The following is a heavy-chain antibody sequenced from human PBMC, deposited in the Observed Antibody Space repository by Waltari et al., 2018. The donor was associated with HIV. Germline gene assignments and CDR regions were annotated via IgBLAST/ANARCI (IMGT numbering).Heavy chain of an antibody. J-gene: IGHJ2*01. CDR1: GFSLSTYG. CDR2: IGFDGRNE. D-gene: IGHD4-4*01. V-gene: IGHV3-33*01. Sequence: QVQLVDSGGGVVRHGRSLRLSCAASGFSLSTYGMHWVRQAPGKGLEWVALIGFDGRNEYYSDSVKGRLIISRDNSKSTLYLQMNSLRVEDTAVYFCARDQDYMGRLSYFDLWGRGTLVTVSS. CDR3: ARDQDYMGRLSYFDL.